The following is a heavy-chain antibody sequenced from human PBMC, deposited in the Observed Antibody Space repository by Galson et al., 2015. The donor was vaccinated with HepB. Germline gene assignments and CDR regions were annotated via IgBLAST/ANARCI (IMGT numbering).Heavy chain of an antibody. CDR3: ARTATMVWGVRMGPNYYYYYGMDV. CDR2: IYSGGST. D-gene: IGHD3-10*01. J-gene: IGHJ6*02. V-gene: IGHV3-66*02. CDR1: GFTVSSNY. Sequence: SLRLSCAASGFTVSSNYMSWVRQAPGKGLEWVSVIYSGGSTYYADSVKGRFTISRDNSKNTLYLQMNSLRAEDTAVYYCARTATMVWGVRMGPNYYYYYGMDVWGQGTTVTVSS.